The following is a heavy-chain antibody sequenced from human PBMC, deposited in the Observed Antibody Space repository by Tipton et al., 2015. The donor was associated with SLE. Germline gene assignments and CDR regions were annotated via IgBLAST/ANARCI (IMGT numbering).Heavy chain of an antibody. CDR3: ARDVSGSYYAY. CDR1: GSRFSSYN. J-gene: IGHJ4*02. V-gene: IGHV3-NL1*01. Sequence: SLRLSCVASGSRFSSYNMHWVRQAPGKGLEWVSAISSTGGSTYYADSVKGRFTISRDNSKNTLYLQMNSLRAEDTAMYYCARDVSGSYYAYWGQRALVTFSS. CDR2: ISSTGGST. D-gene: IGHD1-26*01.